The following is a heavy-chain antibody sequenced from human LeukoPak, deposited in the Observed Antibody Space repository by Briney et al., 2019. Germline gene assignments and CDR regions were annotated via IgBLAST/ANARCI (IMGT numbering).Heavy chain of an antibody. Sequence: SETLSLTCTVSGYSISSGYYWGWIRQPPGKGLEWIGSIYHSGSTYYNPSLKSRVTISVDTSKNQFSLKLRSVTAADTAVYYCARDIGLLWSDYWGQGTLVTVSS. V-gene: IGHV4-38-2*02. D-gene: IGHD2-15*01. CDR2: IYHSGST. CDR1: GYSISSGYY. CDR3: ARDIGLLWSDY. J-gene: IGHJ4*02.